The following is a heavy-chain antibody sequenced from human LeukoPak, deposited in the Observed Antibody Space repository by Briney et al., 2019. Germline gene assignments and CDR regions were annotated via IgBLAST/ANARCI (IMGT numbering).Heavy chain of an antibody. D-gene: IGHD5-12*01. CDR2: IYYSGST. V-gene: IGHV4-59*08. CDR1: GGSFSGYY. Sequence: PSETLSLTCAVYGGSFSGYYWSWIRQPPGKGLEWIGYIYYSGSTNYNPSLKSRVTISVDTSRNQFSLKLSSVTAADTAVYYCARRRGRGYDLPSKYYFDYWGQGTLVTVSS. CDR3: ARRRGRGYDLPSKYYFDY. J-gene: IGHJ4*02.